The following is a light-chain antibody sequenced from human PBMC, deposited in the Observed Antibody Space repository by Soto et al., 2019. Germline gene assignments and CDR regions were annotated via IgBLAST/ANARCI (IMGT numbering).Light chain of an antibody. CDR3: QQYYSSPWT. Sequence: MTQSPSTLSVSPGESATITCRASQRIAAKLAWFQHKPGKAPKLLIYDASSRDSGVPSRFSGSGSGTDFTLTISGLQSEDVAIYYCQQYYSSPWTFGQGTKVDIK. J-gene: IGKJ1*01. CDR1: QRIAAK. V-gene: IGKV3-15*01. CDR2: DAS.